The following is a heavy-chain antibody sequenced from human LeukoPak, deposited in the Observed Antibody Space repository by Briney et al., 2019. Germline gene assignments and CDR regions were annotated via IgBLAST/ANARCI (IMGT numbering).Heavy chain of an antibody. CDR1: GFTFSNYN. CDR2: ISSSSSYI. CDR3: VRIRPYYDSSGYLDY. V-gene: IGHV3-21*01. D-gene: IGHD3-22*01. Sequence: GGSPRLSCAASGFTFSNYNMNWVRQAPGKGLEWVSSISSSSSYIYYADSVKGRFTISRDNAKNSLYLQMNSLRAEDTAVYYCVRIRPYYDSSGYLDYWGQGTLVTVSS. J-gene: IGHJ4*02.